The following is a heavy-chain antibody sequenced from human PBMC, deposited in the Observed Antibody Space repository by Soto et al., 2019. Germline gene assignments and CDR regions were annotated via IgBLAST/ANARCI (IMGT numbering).Heavy chain of an antibody. V-gene: IGHV3-74*01. D-gene: IGHD1-26*01. CDR2: VPGDGSRA. CDR1: GFSFSSYF. Sequence: EVQLVESGGGSVQPGGSLRLSCAASGFSFSSYFMAWVRQAPGEGLVSVSHVPGDGSRASYADSVRGRFTISRDNAKNTLYLQMDSLRDEDTAIYYCARENWYSLDAWGQGTTVTVSS. J-gene: IGHJ6*02. CDR3: ARENWYSLDA.